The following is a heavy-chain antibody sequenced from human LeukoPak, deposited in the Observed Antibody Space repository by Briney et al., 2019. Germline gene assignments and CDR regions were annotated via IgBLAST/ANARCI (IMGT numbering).Heavy chain of an antibody. J-gene: IGHJ4*02. V-gene: IGHV3-23*01. CDR1: GFTFSRFA. D-gene: IGHD2-2*01. CDR2: ISVNSGNT. CDR3: VPRHCTSTTCYLGFDY. Sequence: GGSLRLSCAVSGFTFSRFAMNWVRQAPGKGLEWVSVISVNSGNTYYADSVRGRFTISRDNSKNTVYLQVNNLRTEDTAIYYCVPRHCTSTTCYLGFDYWGQGTLVTVSS.